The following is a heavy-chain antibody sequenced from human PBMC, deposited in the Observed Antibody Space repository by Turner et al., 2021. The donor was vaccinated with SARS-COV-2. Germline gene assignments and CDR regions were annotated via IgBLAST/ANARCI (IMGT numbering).Heavy chain of an antibody. V-gene: IGHV3-7*01. Sequence: EVQLVESGGGLVQPGGSLRLSCAASGFNFTHSWMSWVRQAPGRGLEWVANIKQDGSAKFYQDSVRGRFTITRDNAKNTLYLQMDSLRAEDTAVYYCAREMDNSGFASWGQGILVSVSS. D-gene: IGHD5-12*01. J-gene: IGHJ5*01. CDR2: IKQDGSAK. CDR3: AREMDNSGFAS. CDR1: GFNFTHSW.